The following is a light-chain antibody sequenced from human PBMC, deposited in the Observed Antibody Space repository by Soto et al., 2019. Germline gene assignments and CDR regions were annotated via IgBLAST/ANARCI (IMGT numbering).Light chain of an antibody. CDR3: SSYRSSNTPVV. CDR2: DVS. CDR1: SSDVGFYNY. Sequence: QSALTQPASVSGSPGQSITISCTGSSSDVGFYNYVSWYQQNAGKAPKLIIFDVSDRPSGVSNRFSGSKSGNTASLTISGLQAEDEADYYCSSYRSSNTPVVFGGGTQLTVL. J-gene: IGLJ2*01. V-gene: IGLV2-14*01.